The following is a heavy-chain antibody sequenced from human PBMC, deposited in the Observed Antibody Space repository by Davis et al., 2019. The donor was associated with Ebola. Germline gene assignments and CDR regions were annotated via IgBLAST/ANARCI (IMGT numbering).Heavy chain of an antibody. CDR3: AKDSVVQGVGFDY. J-gene: IGHJ4*02. Sequence: GESLKISCAASGFTFSSYAMSWVRQAPGKGLEWVSAISGSGGSTYYADSVKGRFTISRDNSKNTLYLQMNSLRAEDTAVYYCAKDSVVQGVGFDYWGQGTLVTVSS. CDR1: GFTFSSYA. D-gene: IGHD3-10*01. V-gene: IGHV3-23*01. CDR2: ISGSGGST.